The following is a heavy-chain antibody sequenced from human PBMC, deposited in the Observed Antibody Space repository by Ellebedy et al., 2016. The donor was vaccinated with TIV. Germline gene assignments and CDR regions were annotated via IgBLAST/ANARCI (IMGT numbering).Heavy chain of an antibody. CDR2: INPSGGST. J-gene: IGHJ4*02. CDR1: GYTFSSYY. V-gene: IGHV1-46*04. Sequence: AASVKVSCKASGYTFSSYYMHWARQPPGQGLEWMGIINPSGGSTTYAQNLQGRVTMTRDTSTTTVYMELSSLRSEDTAVYYCARARSSGWLHTPDYWGQGTLVIVSS. CDR3: ARARSSGWLHTPDY. D-gene: IGHD6-19*01.